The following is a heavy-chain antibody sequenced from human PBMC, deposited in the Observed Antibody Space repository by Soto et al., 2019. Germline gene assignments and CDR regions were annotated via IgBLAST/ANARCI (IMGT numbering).Heavy chain of an antibody. J-gene: IGHJ4*02. D-gene: IGHD2-21*02. V-gene: IGHV1-46*01. CDR3: ARLWGGGHCYFDY. CDR1: GYTFTNFY. CDR2: INPTVGST. Sequence: QVQLVQSGAELKKPGASVSVSCKASGYTFTNFYIHWVRQAPGQGLEWMGGINPTVGSTTYAQRFQDRVTMTRDTSTSTVSRELSSRRPEDRAIYYCARLWGGGHCYFDYGAREPWSPSPQ.